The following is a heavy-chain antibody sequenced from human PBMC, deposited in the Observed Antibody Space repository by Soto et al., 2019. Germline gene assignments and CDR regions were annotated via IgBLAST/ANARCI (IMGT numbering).Heavy chain of an antibody. V-gene: IGHV4-39*01. Sequence: SETLSLTCTVSGGSVSSSSYYWGWIRQPPGKGLEWIGSIDYSGSTYYNPSLKSRVTMSVDTSKNQFSLGLSSVTAADTAVYYCARHWPHTTVTQAPYYFDYWGQGTLVTVSS. CDR3: ARHWPHTTVTQAPYYFDY. J-gene: IGHJ4*02. CDR1: GGSVSSSSYY. D-gene: IGHD4-17*01. CDR2: IDYSGST.